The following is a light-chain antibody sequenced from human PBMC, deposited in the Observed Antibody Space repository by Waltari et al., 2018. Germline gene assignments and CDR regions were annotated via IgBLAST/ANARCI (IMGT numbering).Light chain of an antibody. J-gene: IGLJ3*02. V-gene: IGLV2-11*01. CDR2: DVT. CDR3: CSYAGTWV. Sequence: QSALTQPRSVSGSPGQSVTISCTGTGSAVGDSNYVPCYQQHPGEAPKLVIYDVTKRPSGVPARFTGSKSGNSASLTVSGLQSEDEADYYCCSYAGTWVFGGGTKLTVL. CDR1: GSAVGDSNY.